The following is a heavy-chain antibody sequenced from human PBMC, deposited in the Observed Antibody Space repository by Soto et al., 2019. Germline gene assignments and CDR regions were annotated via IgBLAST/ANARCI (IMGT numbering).Heavy chain of an antibody. CDR2: IIPIFGTA. J-gene: IGHJ3*02. D-gene: IGHD3-16*01. Sequence: GASVKVSCKASGGTFSSYAISWVRQAPGQGLEWMGGIIPIFGTANYAQKFQGRVTITADESTSTAYMELSSLRSEDTAVYYCARDSKNYEHHAFDIWGQGTMVTVSS. CDR3: ARDSKNYEHHAFDI. CDR1: GGTFSSYA. V-gene: IGHV1-69*13.